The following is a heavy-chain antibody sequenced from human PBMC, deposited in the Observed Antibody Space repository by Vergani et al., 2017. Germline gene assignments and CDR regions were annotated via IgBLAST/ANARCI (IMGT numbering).Heavy chain of an antibody. J-gene: IGHJ4*02. CDR1: GYTFTSYG. D-gene: IGHD2-2*01. CDR2: ISAYNGNT. CDR3: AREVGGIVVVPAATSYFDY. V-gene: IGHV1-18*01. Sequence: QVQLVQSGAEVKKPGASVKVSCTASGYTFTSYGISWVRQAPGQGLEWMGWISAYNGNTNYAQKLQGRVTMTTDTSTSTAYMELRSLRSDDTAVYYCAREVGGIVVVPAATSYFDYWGQGTLVTVSS.